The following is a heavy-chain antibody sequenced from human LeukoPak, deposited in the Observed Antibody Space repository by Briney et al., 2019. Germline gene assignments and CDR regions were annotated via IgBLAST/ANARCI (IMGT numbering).Heavy chain of an antibody. V-gene: IGHV3-23*01. Sequence: GGSLRLSCAASGFTFSSYAMSWVRQAPGKGLEWASTISGDGSRTEYADSVKGRFTISRDNSKNTLYLQMNSLRADDTAVCYCARGGPYSSSQSWFDPWGQGTLVTVSS. CDR3: ARGGPYSSSQSWFDP. CDR1: GFTFSSYA. D-gene: IGHD6-19*01. J-gene: IGHJ5*02. CDR2: ISGDGSRT.